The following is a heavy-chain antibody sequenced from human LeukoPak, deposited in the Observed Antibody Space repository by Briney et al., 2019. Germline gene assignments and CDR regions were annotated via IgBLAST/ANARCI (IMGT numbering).Heavy chain of an antibody. Sequence: GRSLRLSCAASGFTFSSYGMHWVRQAPSKGLEWVAVISYDGSNKYFADSVKGRFTISRDNSKNTLYLQMNSLRAEDTAVYYCAKDSGIAVAGTLRAFDIWGQGTMVTVSS. V-gene: IGHV3-30*18. J-gene: IGHJ3*02. CDR1: GFTFSSYG. D-gene: IGHD6-19*01. CDR3: AKDSGIAVAGTLRAFDI. CDR2: ISYDGSNK.